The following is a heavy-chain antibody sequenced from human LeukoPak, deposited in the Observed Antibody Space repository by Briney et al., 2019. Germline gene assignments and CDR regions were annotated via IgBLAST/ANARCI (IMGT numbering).Heavy chain of an antibody. D-gene: IGHD1-1*01. Sequence: GASVKVSCKVSGYTLTELSMHWVRQAPGKGLEWMGGFDPEDGETIYAQKFQGRVTTTEDASTDTAYMELSSLRSEDTAVYYCATEVQPFDYWGQGTLVTVSS. V-gene: IGHV1-24*01. CDR1: GYTLTELS. CDR2: FDPEDGET. J-gene: IGHJ4*02. CDR3: ATEVQPFDY.